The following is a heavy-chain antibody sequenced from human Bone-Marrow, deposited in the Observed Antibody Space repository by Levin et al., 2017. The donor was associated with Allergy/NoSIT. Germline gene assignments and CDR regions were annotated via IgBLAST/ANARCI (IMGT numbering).Heavy chain of an antibody. J-gene: IGHJ4*02. CDR3: ARGPKSDSYYYGSGSPKGRYFDY. Sequence: SQTLSLTCAVYGGSFRGSYWSWIRQPPGKGLEWIGEINHSGSTNYNPSLKSRVTISVDTSKNQFSLKLSSVTAADTAVYYCARGPKSDSYYYGSGSPKGRYFDYWGQGTLVTVSS. D-gene: IGHD3-10*01. V-gene: IGHV4-34*01. CDR2: INHSGST. CDR1: GGSFRGSY.